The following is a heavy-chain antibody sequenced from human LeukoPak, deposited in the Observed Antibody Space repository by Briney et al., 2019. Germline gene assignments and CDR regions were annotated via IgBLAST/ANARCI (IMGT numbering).Heavy chain of an antibody. Sequence: GGSLRLSCAASGFTFSNYAMSWVRQAPGKGLEWVSAISGSGGSTYYADSVKGRFTISRDNSKNTLYLQMNYLRAEDTAVYYCAKDTGYCGGDCYSFFDYWGQGTLVTVSS. D-gene: IGHD2-21*02. CDR3: AKDTGYCGGDCYSFFDY. V-gene: IGHV3-23*01. CDR2: ISGSGGST. J-gene: IGHJ4*02. CDR1: GFTFSNYA.